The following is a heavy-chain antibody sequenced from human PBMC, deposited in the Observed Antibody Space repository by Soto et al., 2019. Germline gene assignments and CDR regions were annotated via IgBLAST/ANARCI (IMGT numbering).Heavy chain of an antibody. D-gene: IGHD3-22*01. J-gene: IGHJ6*02. Sequence: PGGSLRLSCTASGFTFGDYAMSWFRQAPGKGLEWVGFIRSKAYGGTTEYAASVKGRFTISRDNAKNSLYLQMNSLRDEDTAVYYCARDRRYYYDSSGAGYYYYGMDVWGQGTTVTVSS. CDR1: GFTFGDYA. CDR2: IRSKAYGGTT. V-gene: IGHV3-49*03. CDR3: ARDRRYYYDSSGAGYYYYGMDV.